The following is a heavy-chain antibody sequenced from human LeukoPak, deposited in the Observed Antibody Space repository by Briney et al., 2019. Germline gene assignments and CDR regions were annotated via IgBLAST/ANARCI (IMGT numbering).Heavy chain of an antibody. Sequence: GASVKVSCRASGNDFSDFYFNWVRRAPGRGLEWVGWINPHSRATHYAQRFRGRVTMDASITTAYMELNGLTSDDTAVYYCVTTTVTHTRDPWGQGTLVTVSS. J-gene: IGHJ5*02. V-gene: IGHV1-2*02. D-gene: IGHD1-1*01. CDR3: VTTTVTHTRDP. CDR1: GNDFSDFY. CDR2: INPHSRAT.